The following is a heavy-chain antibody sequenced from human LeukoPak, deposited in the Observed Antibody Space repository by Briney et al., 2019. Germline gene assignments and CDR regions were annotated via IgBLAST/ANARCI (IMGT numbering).Heavy chain of an antibody. CDR2: IIPIFGTA. CDR3: AREGGRILRYFDWLLGYFDY. V-gene: IGHV1-69*01. CDR1: GGTFSSYA. Sequence: SVKVSCKASGGTFSSYAISWVRQAPGQGLEWKGGIIPIFGTANYAQKFQGRVTITADESTSTAYMELSSLRSEDTAVYYCAREGGRILRYFDWLLGYFDYWGQGTLVTVSS. D-gene: IGHD3-9*01. J-gene: IGHJ4*02.